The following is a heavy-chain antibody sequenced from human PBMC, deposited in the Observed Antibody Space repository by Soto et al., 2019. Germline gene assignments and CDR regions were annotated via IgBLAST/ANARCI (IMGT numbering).Heavy chain of an antibody. V-gene: IGHV3-23*01. CDR1: GFTFSNYG. D-gene: IGHD6-13*01. CDR2: VSPAGST. Sequence: EVQLLESGGGLVQPGGSLRLSCAASGFTFSNYGMNWIRLAPGVGLEWVSTVSPAGSTFYADSVRGRFTISRDNSKSTVDLQINGLRVDDTAIYYCVRSWAYWGRGTVVTVSS. J-gene: IGHJ4*02. CDR3: VRSWAY.